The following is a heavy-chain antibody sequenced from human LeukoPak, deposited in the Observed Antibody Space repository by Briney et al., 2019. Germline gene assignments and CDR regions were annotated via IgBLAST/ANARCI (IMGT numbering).Heavy chain of an antibody. D-gene: IGHD3-22*01. Sequence: PGGSLRLSCAASGFTFSSYWMHWVRQAPGKGLVWVSRINSDGSSTSYADSVKGRFTISRDNAKNTLYLQTNSLRAEDTAVYYCARAYYYDSSSYYRNHFDYWGQGTLVTVSS. V-gene: IGHV3-74*01. CDR3: ARAYYYDSSSYYRNHFDY. CDR2: INSDGSST. CDR1: GFTFSSYW. J-gene: IGHJ4*02.